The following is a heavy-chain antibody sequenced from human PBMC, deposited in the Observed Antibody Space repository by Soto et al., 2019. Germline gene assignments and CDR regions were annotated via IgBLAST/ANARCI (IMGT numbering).Heavy chain of an antibody. J-gene: IGHJ4*02. D-gene: IGHD7-27*01. CDR1: GGSFSGYH. CDR2: INHSGST. Sequence: SETLSLTCAVYGGSFSGYHWSWIRQPPGKGLEWIGEINHSGSTNYNPSLKSRVTISVDTSKNQFSLKLSSVTAADTAVYYCARVARNWGYFDYWGQGTLVTVSS. V-gene: IGHV4-34*01. CDR3: ARVARNWGYFDY.